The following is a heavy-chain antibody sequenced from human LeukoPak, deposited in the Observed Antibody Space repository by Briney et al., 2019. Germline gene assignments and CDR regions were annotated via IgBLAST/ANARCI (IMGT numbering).Heavy chain of an antibody. Sequence: SETLSLTCTVSGGSISSYYWSWIRQPPGKGLEWIGSIYHSGSTYYNPSLKSRVTISVDTSKNQFSLKLSSVTAADTAVYYCARARYRITRNNWFDPWGQGTLVTVSS. V-gene: IGHV4-38-2*02. J-gene: IGHJ5*02. D-gene: IGHD3-10*01. CDR2: IYHSGST. CDR3: ARARYRITRNNWFDP. CDR1: GGSISSYY.